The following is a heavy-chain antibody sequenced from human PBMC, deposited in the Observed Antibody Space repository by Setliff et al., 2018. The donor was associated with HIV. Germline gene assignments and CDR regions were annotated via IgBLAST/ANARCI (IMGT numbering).Heavy chain of an antibody. Sequence: ASVKVSCKASGYTFTSYYMHWVRQAPGQGLEWMGIINPSGGSTSYAQKFQGRVAITADESTSTAYMELSNLRSEDTAVYYCASHLKLAATGTFDYWGQGTLVTVSS. CDR2: INPSGGST. CDR3: ASHLKLAATGTFDY. CDR1: GYTFTSYY. D-gene: IGHD6-13*01. J-gene: IGHJ4*02. V-gene: IGHV1-46*01.